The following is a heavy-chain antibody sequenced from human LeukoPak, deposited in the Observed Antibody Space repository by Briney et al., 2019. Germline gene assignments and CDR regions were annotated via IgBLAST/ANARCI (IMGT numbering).Heavy chain of an antibody. CDR2: INHSGST. D-gene: IGHD3-10*01. CDR3: ARGPNYYDSDV. V-gene: IGHV4-34*01. CDR1: GGSFSGYY. J-gene: IGHJ3*01. Sequence: SETLSLTCAVYGGSFSGYYWSWIRRPPGKGLEWIGEINHSGSTNYNPSLKSRVTISVDTSKNQFSLKLSSVTAADTAVYYCARGPNYYDSDVWGQGTMVTVSS.